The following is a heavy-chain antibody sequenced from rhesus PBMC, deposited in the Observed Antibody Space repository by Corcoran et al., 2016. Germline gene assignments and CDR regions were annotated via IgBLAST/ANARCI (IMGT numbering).Heavy chain of an antibody. J-gene: IGHJ5-2*02. CDR3: ARREVDNSLDV. Sequence: QVQLQESGPGLVKPSETLSLTCAVSGDSISSSYWWSWIRQSPGEGLEWIGYVYGGSGSTSSNPSLKSRVTISTDTSKNQFSLKLSSVTAADTAVYYCARREVDNSLDVWGRGVLVTVSS. CDR2: VYGGSGST. CDR1: GDSISSSYW. V-gene: IGHV4S7*01.